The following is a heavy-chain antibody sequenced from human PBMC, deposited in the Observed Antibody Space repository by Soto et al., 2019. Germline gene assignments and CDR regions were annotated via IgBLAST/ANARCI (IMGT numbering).Heavy chain of an antibody. Sequence: SETLSLTCTVSGGSISSYYWSWIRQPPGKGLEWIGYIYYSGSTNYNPSLKSRVTISVDTSKNQFSLKLSSVTAADTAVYYCARRWGGSLDYWGQGALVTVS. CDR3: ARRWGGSLDY. J-gene: IGHJ4*02. V-gene: IGHV4-59*01. CDR2: IYYSGST. D-gene: IGHD1-26*01. CDR1: GGSISSYY.